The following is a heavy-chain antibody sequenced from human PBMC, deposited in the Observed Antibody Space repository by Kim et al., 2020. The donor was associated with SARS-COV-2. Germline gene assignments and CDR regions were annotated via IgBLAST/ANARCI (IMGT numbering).Heavy chain of an antibody. Sequence: GGSLRLSCAASGFTFDDYAMHWVRQAPGKGLEWVSLISGDGGSTYYADSVKGRFTISRDNSKNSLYLQMNSLRTEDTALYYCAKDTTGTTGGYYFDYWGQGTLVTVSS. CDR1: GFTFDDYA. J-gene: IGHJ4*02. CDR3: AKDTTGTTGGYYFDY. V-gene: IGHV3-43*02. D-gene: IGHD1-7*01. CDR2: ISGDGGST.